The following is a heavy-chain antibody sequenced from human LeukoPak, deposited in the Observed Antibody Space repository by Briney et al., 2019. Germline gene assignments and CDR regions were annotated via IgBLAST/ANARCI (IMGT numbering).Heavy chain of an antibody. CDR1: GGSFSGYY. Sequence: PSETLSLTCAVYGGSFSGYYWSWIRQPPGKGLEWIGEINHSRSTNYNPSLKSRVTISVDTSKNQFSLKLSSVTAADTAVYYCARVRKYSGSYYYFDYWGQGTLVTVSS. CDR2: INHSRST. V-gene: IGHV4-34*01. CDR3: ARVRKYSGSYYYFDY. D-gene: IGHD1-26*01. J-gene: IGHJ4*02.